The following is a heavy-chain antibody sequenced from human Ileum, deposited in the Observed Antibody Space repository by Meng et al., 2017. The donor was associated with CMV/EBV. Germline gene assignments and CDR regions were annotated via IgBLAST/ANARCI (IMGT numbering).Heavy chain of an antibody. Sequence: GESLKISCKGSGYSFSSSWIGWVRQMPGKGLEWMGIIYPGDSDARYSPSFQGQVTISADKSISTAYQQWNSLKASDTAMYYCERRSPTFYAMDVWGQGTTVTVSS. CDR1: GYSFSSSW. CDR3: ERRSPTFYAMDV. V-gene: IGHV5-51*01. CDR2: IYPGDSDA. J-gene: IGHJ6*02.